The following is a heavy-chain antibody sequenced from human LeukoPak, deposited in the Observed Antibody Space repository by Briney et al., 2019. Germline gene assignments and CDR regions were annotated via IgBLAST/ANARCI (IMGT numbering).Heavy chain of an antibody. CDR2: IYYSGGT. CDR1: GGSISNYY. D-gene: IGHD3-3*01. J-gene: IGHJ4*02. V-gene: IGHV4-59*12. CDR3: ARRYDFWSGYPPPLDY. Sequence: SETLSLTCTVSGGSISNYYWSWIRQPPGKGLEWIGYIYYSGGTNYNPSLKSRVTISVDTSKNQFSLKLNSVTAADTAVYYCARRYDFWSGYPPPLDYWGQGTLVTVSS.